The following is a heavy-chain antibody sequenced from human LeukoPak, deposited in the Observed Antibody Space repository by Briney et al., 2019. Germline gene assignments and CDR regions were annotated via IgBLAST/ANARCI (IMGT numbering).Heavy chain of an antibody. CDR3: ASVFDS. J-gene: IGHJ4*02. CDR1: GFTFSTYG. Sequence: GGSLRLSCAASGFTFSTYGMNWVRQAPGKGLEWVSGISPSGGITYYTDSVKGRFTISRDNAKNTVSLQMNSLSAEDTAVYYCASVFDSWGQGFLVTVSS. V-gene: IGHV3-23*01. CDR2: ISPSGGIT. D-gene: IGHD5/OR15-5a*01.